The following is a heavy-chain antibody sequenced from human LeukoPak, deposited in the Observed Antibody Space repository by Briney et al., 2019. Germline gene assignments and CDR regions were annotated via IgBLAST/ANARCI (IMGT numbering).Heavy chain of an antibody. CDR2: ISSISSYI. D-gene: IGHD2-2*01. J-gene: IGHJ6*03. Sequence: GGSLRLSCAASGFTFSSYSMNWVRQAPGKGLEWVSSISSISSYIYYADSVKGRFTISRDNAKNSLYLQMNSLRAEDTAVYYCARDSPPDIVVVPAALTMDVWGKGTTVSVSS. CDR3: ARDSPPDIVVVPAALTMDV. V-gene: IGHV3-21*01. CDR1: GFTFSSYS.